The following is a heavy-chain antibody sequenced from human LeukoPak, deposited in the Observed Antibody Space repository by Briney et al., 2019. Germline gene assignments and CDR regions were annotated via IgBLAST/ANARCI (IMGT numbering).Heavy chain of an antibody. CDR2: ISAYNGNT. CDR3: ARDLRPYYDSSGYPPGGY. D-gene: IGHD3-22*01. Sequence: ASVKVSCKASGYTFTSYGISWVRQAPGQGLEWMGWISAYNGNTNYAQKLQGRVTMTTDTSTSTAYMELRSLRFDDTAVYYCARDLRPYYDSSGYPPGGYWGQGTLVTVSS. CDR1: GYTFTSYG. J-gene: IGHJ4*02. V-gene: IGHV1-18*01.